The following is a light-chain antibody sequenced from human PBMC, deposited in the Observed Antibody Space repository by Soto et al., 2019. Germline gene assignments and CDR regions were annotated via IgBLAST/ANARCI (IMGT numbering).Light chain of an antibody. CDR3: SSYAGRNNFV. J-gene: IGLJ1*01. Sequence: QSVLTQPPSASGSPGQSVTISCTGTSSDVGGYNYVSWYQQHPGKAPKLMIYEVSERPSGVPDRFSGSKSSNTASLTVSGLQAEDEADYYCSSYAGRNNFVFGTGSK. CDR1: SSDVGGYNY. V-gene: IGLV2-8*01. CDR2: EVS.